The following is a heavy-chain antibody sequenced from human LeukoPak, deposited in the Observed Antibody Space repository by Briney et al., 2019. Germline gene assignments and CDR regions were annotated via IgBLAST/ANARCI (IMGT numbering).Heavy chain of an antibody. V-gene: IGHV1-8*02. CDR3: ARSLTGCSSTSCLSRFDP. D-gene: IGHD2-2*01. Sequence: ASVKVSCKASGYTFTSYDINWVRQATGQGLEWMGWMNPNSGNTGYAQKFQGRVTMTRNTSISTAYMELSSLRSEDTAVYYCARSLTGCSSTSCLSRFDPWGQGTLVTVSS. J-gene: IGHJ5*02. CDR2: MNPNSGNT. CDR1: GYTFTSYD.